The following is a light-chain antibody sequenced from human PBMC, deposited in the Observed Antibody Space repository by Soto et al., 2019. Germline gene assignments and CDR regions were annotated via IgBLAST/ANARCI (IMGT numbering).Light chain of an antibody. Sequence: EFVLTQSPATLSLSPGERATLSCRASQSVTSYLAWYQQKPGQAPRILIYGAYRRATGIPDRFSGSGSGTDFTLTISRLEPEDFIVYYCQQYDSSPLTFGGGTKVDIK. CDR1: QSVTSY. CDR3: QQYDSSPLT. V-gene: IGKV3-20*01. CDR2: GAY. J-gene: IGKJ4*01.